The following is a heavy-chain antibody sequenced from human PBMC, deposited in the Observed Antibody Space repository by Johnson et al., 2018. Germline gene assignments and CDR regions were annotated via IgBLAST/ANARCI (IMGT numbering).Heavy chain of an antibody. CDR3: ARGKGTTVTTNCAFDI. D-gene: IGHD4-17*01. J-gene: IGHJ3*02. Sequence: VQLVESGGGLVQPGGSLRLSCAASGFTCSSYDMHWVRQVTGKGLEWVSAIGTAGDTYYPGSVKGRFTISRENAKNSLYLQMNSLRAGDTAVYYCARGKGTTVTTNCAFDIWGQGTMVTVSS. V-gene: IGHV3-13*01. CDR2: IGTAGDT. CDR1: GFTCSSYD.